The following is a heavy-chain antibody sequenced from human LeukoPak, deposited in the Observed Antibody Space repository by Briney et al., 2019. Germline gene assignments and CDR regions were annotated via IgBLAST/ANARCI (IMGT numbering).Heavy chain of an antibody. V-gene: IGHV3-21*01. CDR1: GFTFSNYS. J-gene: IGHJ4*02. CDR2: ISSRSSYI. D-gene: IGHD5-24*01. CDR3: ARGGYGYNFFDY. Sequence: GGSLRLSCAASGFTFSNYSMNWARQAPGKGLEWVSSISSRSSYIYYADSVKGRFTISRDNAKNSLYLQMNSLRAEDTAVYYCARGGYGYNFFDYWGQGTLVTVSS.